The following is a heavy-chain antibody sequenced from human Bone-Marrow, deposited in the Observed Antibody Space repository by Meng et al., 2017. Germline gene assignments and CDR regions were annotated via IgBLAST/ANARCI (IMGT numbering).Heavy chain of an antibody. CDR1: GGSISSYY. CDR3: ARGVRGVKTFDN. CDR2: IYYSGST. D-gene: IGHD3-10*01. V-gene: IGHV4-59*01. J-gene: IGHJ4*02. Sequence: AGSLTLSCTVSGGSISSYYWSWIRQPPGKGLEWIGYIYYSGSTNYNPSLKSRVTISVDTSKNQFSLKLSSVTAADTAVYYCARGVRGVKTFDNWGQGTLVTVSS.